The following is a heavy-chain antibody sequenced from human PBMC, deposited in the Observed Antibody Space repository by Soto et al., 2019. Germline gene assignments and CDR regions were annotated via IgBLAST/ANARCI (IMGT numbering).Heavy chain of an antibody. CDR2: ISTSGSTV. V-gene: IGHV3-48*03. D-gene: IGHD2-2*01. CDR3: VRYCSTTLCNGVATRTFDY. J-gene: IGHJ4*02. Sequence: HLGGSLRLSCAASRFTFSTYEMNWVRQAPGKGLEWVSYISTSGSTVYYADSVKGRFTISRDNTRNSLYLQMNSLRDEDTALYYCVRYCSTTLCNGVATRTFDYWGQGTLVTVSS. CDR1: RFTFSTYE.